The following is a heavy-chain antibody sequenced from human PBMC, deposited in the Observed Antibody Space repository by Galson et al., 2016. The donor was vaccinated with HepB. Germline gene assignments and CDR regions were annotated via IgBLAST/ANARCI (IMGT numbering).Heavy chain of an antibody. CDR2: ITYDERR. CDR1: GFIFRSYA. V-gene: IGHV3-30*04. CDR3: ARGRKTGVPVFVTGYYGMDV. D-gene: IGHD2-8*02. J-gene: IGHJ6*04. Sequence: SLRLSCADSGFIFRSYAMNWVRQAPGKGLEWLARITYDERRDYADSVQDRFTVSRDNSKNTVSLQMNTLTAEDTAVYFCARGRKTGVPVFVTGYYGMDVWGKGTTVTVSS.